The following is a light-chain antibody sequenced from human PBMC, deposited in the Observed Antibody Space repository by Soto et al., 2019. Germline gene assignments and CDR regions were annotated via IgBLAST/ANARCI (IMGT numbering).Light chain of an antibody. CDR3: SSYTSSSLFV. CDR1: SSDVGGYNY. Sequence: QSALTQPASVSGSPGQSITISCTGTSSDVGGYNYVSWYHQHPGKAPKLMIYDVSNRRSGVSNRFSGSKSGNTASLTISGLQAEDEADYYCSSYTSSSLFVFGTGTKLTVL. CDR2: DVS. V-gene: IGLV2-14*01. J-gene: IGLJ1*01.